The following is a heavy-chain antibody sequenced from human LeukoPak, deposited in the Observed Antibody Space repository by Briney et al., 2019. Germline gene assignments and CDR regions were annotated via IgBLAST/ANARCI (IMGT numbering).Heavy chain of an antibody. Sequence: PGGSLRLSCAASGFTFSNAWMSWVRQAPGKGLEWVGRIKSKTDGGTTDYAAPVKGRFTISRDDSKNTLYLQMNSLKTEDTAVYYCTTDSVYFDWLTPHDYFDYWGQGTLVTVSS. D-gene: IGHD3-9*01. CDR2: IKSKTDGGTT. J-gene: IGHJ4*02. CDR1: GFTFSNAW. V-gene: IGHV3-15*01. CDR3: TTDSVYFDWLTPHDYFDY.